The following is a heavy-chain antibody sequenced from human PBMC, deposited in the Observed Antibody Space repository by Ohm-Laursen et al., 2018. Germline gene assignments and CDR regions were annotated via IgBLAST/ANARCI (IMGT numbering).Heavy chain of an antibody. J-gene: IGHJ4*02. CDR2: INSDGSST. CDR3: TTSPRGATYF. V-gene: IGHV3-74*01. CDR1: GVTFSSYW. D-gene: IGHD1-26*01. Sequence: SLRLSCAASGVTFSSYWMHWVRQAPGKGLVWVSRINSDGSSTSYADSVKGRFTISRDNAKNTLYLQMNSLKTEDTAVYYCTTSPRGATYFWGQGTLVTVSS.